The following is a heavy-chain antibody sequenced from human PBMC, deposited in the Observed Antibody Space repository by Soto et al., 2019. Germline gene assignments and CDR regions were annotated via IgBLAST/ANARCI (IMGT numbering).Heavy chain of an antibody. CDR3: ARSRDCASTSCSLPFDY. J-gene: IGHJ4*02. D-gene: IGHD2-2*01. CDR2: ISSDGGSK. CDR1: GFTFSNHA. V-gene: IGHV3-30-3*01. Sequence: QVQLVESGGGVVQPGRSLRVSCAASGFTFSNHAMHWVRQAPGKRPEWVAIISSDGGSKDSTDSVKGRFTISRDNSKNPRYLQMNSLRPEDTAVYYCARSRDCASTSCSLPFDYWGQGTLVTVSS.